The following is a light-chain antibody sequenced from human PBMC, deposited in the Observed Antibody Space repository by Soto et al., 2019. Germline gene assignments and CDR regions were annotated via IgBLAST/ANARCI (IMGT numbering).Light chain of an antibody. V-gene: IGKV3-20*01. CDR1: QSVPSSY. J-gene: IGKJ1*01. CDR2: GTS. Sequence: PCKLSCSPPDVVTLSCRASQSVPSSYFAWYQQKSGQPPRLLISGTSNRATGIPDRFSGSGSGRDFTLTISRLEPEDFAVYYWQQYVRPGRFGQGTKVEIK. CDR3: QQYVRPGR.